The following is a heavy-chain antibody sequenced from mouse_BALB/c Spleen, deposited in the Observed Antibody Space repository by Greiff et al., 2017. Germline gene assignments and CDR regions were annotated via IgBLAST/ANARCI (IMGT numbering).Heavy chain of an antibody. CDR2: IYPGNSDT. D-gene: IGHD2-1*01. CDR3: TGGNYAWFAD. Sequence: EVQLQQSGTVLARPGASVKMSCKASGYSFTSYWMHWVKQRPGQGLEWIGAIYPGNSDTSYNQKFKGKAKLTAVTSASTAYMELSSLTNEDSAVYYCTGGNYAWFADWGQGTLVTVSA. V-gene: IGHV1-5*01. J-gene: IGHJ3*01. CDR1: GYSFTSYW.